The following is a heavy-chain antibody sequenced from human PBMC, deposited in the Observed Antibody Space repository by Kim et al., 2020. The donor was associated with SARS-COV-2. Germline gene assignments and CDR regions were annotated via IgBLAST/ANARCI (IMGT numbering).Heavy chain of an antibody. J-gene: IGHJ3*02. CDR3: ARALLITFGGVIVIGAFDI. V-gene: IGHV3-53*01. D-gene: IGHD3-16*02. Sequence: GGSLRLSCAASGFTVSSNYMSWVRQAPGKGLEWVSVIYSGGSTYYADSVKGRFTISRDNSKNTLYLQMNSLRAEDTAVYYCARALLITFGGVIVIGAFDIWGQGTMVTVSS. CDR1: GFTVSSNY. CDR2: IYSGGST.